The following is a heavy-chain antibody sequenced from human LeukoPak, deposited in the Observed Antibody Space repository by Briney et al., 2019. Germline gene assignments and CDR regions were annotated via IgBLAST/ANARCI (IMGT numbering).Heavy chain of an antibody. CDR2: IYYSGST. V-gene: IGHV4-59*08. CDR3: ARHRGLRYCSSTSCSNWFDP. J-gene: IGHJ5*02. Sequence: SETLSLTCTVSGGSISSYHWSWIRQPPGKGLEWIGYIYYSGSTNYNPSLKSRVPISVDTSKNQFSLKLSSVTAADTAVYYCARHRGLRYCSSTSCSNWFDPWGQGTLVTVSS. D-gene: IGHD2-2*01. CDR1: GGSISSYH.